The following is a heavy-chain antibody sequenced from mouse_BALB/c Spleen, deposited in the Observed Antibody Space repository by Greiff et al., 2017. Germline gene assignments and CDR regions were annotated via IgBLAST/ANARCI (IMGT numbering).Heavy chain of an antibody. CDR1: GFTFSSFG. D-gene: IGHD1-1*01. CDR2: ISSGSSTI. CDR3: ARERDYYGSSYFDY. J-gene: IGHJ2*01. V-gene: IGHV5-17*02. Sequence: EVQLVESGGGLVQPGGSRKLSCAASGFTFSSFGMHWVRQAPEKGLECVAYISSGSSTIYYADTVKGRFTISRDNPKNTLFLQMTSLRSEDTAMYYCARERDYYGSSYFDYWGQGTTLTVSS.